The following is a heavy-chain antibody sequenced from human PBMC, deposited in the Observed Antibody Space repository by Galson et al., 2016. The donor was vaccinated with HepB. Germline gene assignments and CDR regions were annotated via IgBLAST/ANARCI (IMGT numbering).Heavy chain of an antibody. Sequence: SLRLSCAASGFSFSDYFMAWIRQAPGKGLEWVSYISTLATSTNYADSLRGRFIISRDNARNLLFLELTNVTVEDTATYYCARRVGDFYGMDVWGPGTTVIVSS. CDR1: GFSFSDYF. J-gene: IGHJ6*02. V-gene: IGHV3-11*03. CDR2: ISTLATST. CDR3: ARRVGDFYGMDV. D-gene: IGHD1-26*01.